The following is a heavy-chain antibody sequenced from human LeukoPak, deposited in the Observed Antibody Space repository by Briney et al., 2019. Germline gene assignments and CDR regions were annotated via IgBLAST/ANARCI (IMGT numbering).Heavy chain of an antibody. CDR1: GFTFSNYA. J-gene: IGHJ4*02. D-gene: IGHD1-26*01. Sequence: GGPLRLSCAASGFTFSNYAMSWVRQAPGKGLEWVSAITGSADSTYYADSVKGRFTISRDNSKNTLYLQVNSLRAEDTAVYYCASSSRTFDYWGQGTLVTVSS. V-gene: IGHV3-23*01. CDR2: ITGSADST. CDR3: ASSSRTFDY.